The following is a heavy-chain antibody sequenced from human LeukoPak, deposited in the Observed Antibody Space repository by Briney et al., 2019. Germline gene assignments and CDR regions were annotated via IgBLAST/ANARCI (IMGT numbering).Heavy chain of an antibody. V-gene: IGHV1-8*01. D-gene: IGHD3-10*01. CDR1: GYTFSRYG. Sequence: GASVKVSCKASGYTFSRYGISWVRQAPGQGLEWMGWINPNSGGTNYAQKFQGRVTMTRNASISTAYMELSSLRSEDTAVYYCARVKKSLVRGVDWFDPWGQGTLVTVSS. CDR2: INPNSGGT. J-gene: IGHJ5*02. CDR3: ARVKKSLVRGVDWFDP.